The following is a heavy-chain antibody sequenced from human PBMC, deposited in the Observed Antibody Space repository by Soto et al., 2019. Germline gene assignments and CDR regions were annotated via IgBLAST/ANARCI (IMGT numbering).Heavy chain of an antibody. J-gene: IGHJ6*03. V-gene: IGHV4-59*08. CDR1: GGSISSYY. CDR3: ARGESGSSSFAKNDYYYYYMDV. CDR2: IYYSGST. Sequence: SETLSLTCTVSGGSISSYYWSWIRQPPGKGLEWIGYIYYSGSTNYNPSLKSRVTISVDTSKNQFSLKLSSVTAADTAVYYCARGESGSSSFAKNDYYYYYMDVWGKGTTVTVSS. D-gene: IGHD6-6*01.